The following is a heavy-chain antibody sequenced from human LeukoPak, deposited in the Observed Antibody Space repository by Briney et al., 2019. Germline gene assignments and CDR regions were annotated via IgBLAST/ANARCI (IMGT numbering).Heavy chain of an antibody. CDR1: GYTFTGYY. CDR3: ARDQVGDYGSGSYWFDP. D-gene: IGHD3-10*01. V-gene: IGHV1-2*02. CDR2: INPNSGGT. Sequence: ASVKVSCKASGYTFTGYYMHWVRQAPGQGLEWMGWINPNSGGTNYAQKFQGRVTMTRDTSISTAYMELSRLRSDDTAVYYCARDQVGDYGSGSYWFDPWGQGTLVTVSS. J-gene: IGHJ5*02.